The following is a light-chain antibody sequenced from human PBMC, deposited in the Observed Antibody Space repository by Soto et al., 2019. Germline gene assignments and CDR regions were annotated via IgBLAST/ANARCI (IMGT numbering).Light chain of an antibody. CDR2: SNN. Sequence: QAVVTQPPSASGTPGQRVTISCSGSTSNIGGNSVNWYQHLPGTAPKLLIYSNNQRPSGVPDRFSGSKSGTSASLAISGLQSEDEADYYCATWDDSLNALFGGGTKLTVL. CDR1: TSNIGGNS. V-gene: IGLV1-44*01. J-gene: IGLJ2*01. CDR3: ATWDDSLNAL.